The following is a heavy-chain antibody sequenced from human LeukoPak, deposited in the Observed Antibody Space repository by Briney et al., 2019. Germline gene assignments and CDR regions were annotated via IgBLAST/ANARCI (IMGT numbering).Heavy chain of an antibody. Sequence: ASVTVSCKASGYTFTSSYMHWVRQAPGQGLEWMGVINPSGDSATYAQKFQGRLTVTRDTSTSTVYMEMSSLRSEDTAVFYCARGLTSYYNNWFEPWGQGTLVTVSS. CDR2: INPSGDSA. CDR3: ARGLTSYYNNWFEP. V-gene: IGHV1-46*01. CDR1: GYTFTSSY. D-gene: IGHD3-9*01. J-gene: IGHJ5*02.